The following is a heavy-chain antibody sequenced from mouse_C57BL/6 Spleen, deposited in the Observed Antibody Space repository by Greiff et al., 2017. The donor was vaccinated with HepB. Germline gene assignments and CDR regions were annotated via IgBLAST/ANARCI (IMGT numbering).Heavy chain of an antibody. CDR1: GYTFTSYW. CDR3: ARSSYGKYAMDY. V-gene: IGHV1-59*01. Sequence: QVQLQQSGAELVRPGTSVKLSCKASGYTFTSYWMHWVKQRPGQGLEWIGVIDPSDSYTNYNQKFKGKATLTVDTSSSTAYMQLSSLTSEDSAVYYCARSSYGKYAMDYWGQGTSVTVSS. CDR2: IDPSDSYT. D-gene: IGHD2-1*01. J-gene: IGHJ4*01.